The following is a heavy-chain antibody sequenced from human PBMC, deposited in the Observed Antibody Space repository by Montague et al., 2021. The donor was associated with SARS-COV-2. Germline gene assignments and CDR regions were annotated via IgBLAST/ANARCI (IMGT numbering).Heavy chain of an antibody. V-gene: IGHV4-39*02. CDR3: ARLKRYFDSSGSPSAFDF. Sequence: SETLSLTCTVSGGSITNNTDYWAWIRQPPGKGLDWIGSIYYTGNTYYNPSLKSRVTISVVKSKNHFTLKLSSVTAAETAVYYCARLKRYFDSSGSPSAFDFWGQGTKVTVSS. CDR2: IYYTGNT. J-gene: IGHJ3*01. CDR1: GGSITNNTDY. D-gene: IGHD3-22*01.